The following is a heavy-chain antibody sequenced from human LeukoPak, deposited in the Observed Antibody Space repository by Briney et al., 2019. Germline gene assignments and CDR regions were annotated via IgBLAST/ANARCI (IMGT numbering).Heavy chain of an antibody. CDR2: IYYSGST. D-gene: IGHD3-22*01. CDR3: ARGADSSGYYSIFYFDY. Sequence: PSETLSLTCTVSGGSISSYYWNWIRQPPGKGLEWIGYIYYSGSTNYNPSLKSRVTISVDTSKNQFSLKLSSVTAADTAVHYCARGADSSGYYSIFYFDYWGQGTLVTVSS. V-gene: IGHV4-59*01. CDR1: GGSISSYY. J-gene: IGHJ4*02.